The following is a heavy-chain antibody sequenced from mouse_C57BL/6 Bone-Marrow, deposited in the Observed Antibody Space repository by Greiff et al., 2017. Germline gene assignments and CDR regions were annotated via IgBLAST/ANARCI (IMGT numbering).Heavy chain of an antibody. CDR2: IYPGGGYT. CDR1: GYTFTNYW. V-gene: IGHV1-63*01. D-gene: IGHD1-1*01. CDR3: ARGDYGSSAFGY. J-gene: IGHJ2*01. Sequence: QVQLKESGAELVRPGTSVKMSCKASGYTFTNYWIGWAKQRPGHGLEWIGDIYPGGGYTNYNEKFKGKATLTADKSSSTAYMQFSSLTSEDSAIYYFARGDYGSSAFGYWGQGATLTVSS.